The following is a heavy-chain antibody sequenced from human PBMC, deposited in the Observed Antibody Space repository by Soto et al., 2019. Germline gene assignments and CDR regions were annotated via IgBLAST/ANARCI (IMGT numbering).Heavy chain of an antibody. CDR3: AREGPAPYSFFGMDV. CDR1: GYSFTTYG. Sequence: QVQLVQSGGEVKKPGASVKVSCKSSGYSFTTYGISWVRQAPGQGLEWMGWISAYNGNTNYAQKLQGRVNITTATSTSTAYMELRSLRYDDTAVYYCAREGPAPYSFFGMDVCGQGSTVTVSS. CDR2: ISAYNGNT. J-gene: IGHJ6*02. V-gene: IGHV1-18*01.